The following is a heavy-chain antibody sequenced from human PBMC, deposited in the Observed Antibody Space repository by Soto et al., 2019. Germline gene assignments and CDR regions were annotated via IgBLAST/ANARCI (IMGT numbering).Heavy chain of an antibody. V-gene: IGHV4-59*01. Sequence: PSETLSLTCTVSGCSISSYYWSWIRQHPGKGLEWIGYIYYSGSTNYNPSLKSRVTISVDTSKNQFSLKLSSVTAADTAVYYCAGAFEWELLGGAFDIWGQGTMVTVSS. CDR1: GCSISSYY. CDR2: IYYSGST. J-gene: IGHJ3*02. CDR3: AGAFEWELLGGAFDI. D-gene: IGHD1-26*01.